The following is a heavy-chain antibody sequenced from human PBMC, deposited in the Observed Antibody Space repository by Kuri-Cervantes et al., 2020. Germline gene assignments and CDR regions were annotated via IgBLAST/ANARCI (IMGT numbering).Heavy chain of an antibody. V-gene: IGHV1-8*02. Sequence: ASVKVSCKASGYTFTSHGISWVRQATGQGLEWMGWMNPNSGNTGYAQKFQGRVTMTRNTSISTAYMELSSLRSEDTAVYYCARGGSGLMDGRAFDIWGQGTMVTVSS. CDR2: MNPNSGNT. CDR3: ARGGSGLMDGRAFDI. J-gene: IGHJ3*02. CDR1: GYTFTSHG. D-gene: IGHD2-2*03.